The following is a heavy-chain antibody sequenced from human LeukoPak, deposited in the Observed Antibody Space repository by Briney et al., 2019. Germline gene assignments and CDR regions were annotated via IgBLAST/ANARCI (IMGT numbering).Heavy chain of an antibody. Sequence: GGSLRLSCAASGFTFDDYGMSWVRQAPGKGLEWVSGINWNGGSTGYADSVKGRFTISRDNAKNSLYLRMNSLRAEDTALYYCARDLGYSYGLGYWGQGTLVTVSS. D-gene: IGHD5-18*01. CDR1: GFTFDDYG. J-gene: IGHJ4*02. CDR2: INWNGGST. V-gene: IGHV3-20*04. CDR3: ARDLGYSYGLGY.